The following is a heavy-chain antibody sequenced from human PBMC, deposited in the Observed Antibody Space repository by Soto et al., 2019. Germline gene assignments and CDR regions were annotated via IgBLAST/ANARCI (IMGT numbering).Heavy chain of an antibody. V-gene: IGHV4-34*01. J-gene: IGHJ4*02. CDR2: VNYSGGT. CDR1: GGSFSGYY. Sequence: PSETLSLTCVVPGGSFSGYYWSWIRQSPGQGPEWIGEVNYSGGTYYNPSLESRVTISVDTSKSQFSLKLSSVTAADTAVYYCARGSYYYDSSGYYHYWGQGTLVTVSS. CDR3: ARGSYYYDSSGYYHY. D-gene: IGHD3-22*01.